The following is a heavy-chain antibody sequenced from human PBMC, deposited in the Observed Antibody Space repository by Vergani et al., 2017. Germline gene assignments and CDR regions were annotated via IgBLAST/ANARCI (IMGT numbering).Heavy chain of an antibody. V-gene: IGHV4-59*12. Sequence: QVQLQESGPGLVKPSETLSLTCTVSGGSISSYYWSWIRQPPGKGLEWIGEINHSGSTNYNPSLKSRVTISVDTSKNQFSLKLSSVTAADTAVYYCARGGRRYFDLWGRGTLVTVSS. J-gene: IGHJ2*01. CDR3: ARGGRRYFDL. CDR1: GGSISSYY. CDR2: INHSGST.